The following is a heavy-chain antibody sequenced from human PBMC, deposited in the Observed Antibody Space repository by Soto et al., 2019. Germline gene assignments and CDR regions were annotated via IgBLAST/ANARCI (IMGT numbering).Heavy chain of an antibody. V-gene: IGHV3-30*18. CDR2: ISYDGRNK. Sequence: GGSLRLSCAAYGFTFSSYAMHWVRQAPGKGLEWVAGISYDGRNKFSSDSVKGRFSISRDNSQDTLYLQMNSLRPEDTAVYYCAKETSRFAVPPALDYWGQGTLVTVSS. CDR1: GFTFSSYA. D-gene: IGHD2-2*01. CDR3: AKETSRFAVPPALDY. J-gene: IGHJ4*02.